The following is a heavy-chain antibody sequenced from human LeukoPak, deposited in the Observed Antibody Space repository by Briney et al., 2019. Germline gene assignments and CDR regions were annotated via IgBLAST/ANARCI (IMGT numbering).Heavy chain of an antibody. CDR3: AKDLASYDNYYYYMDV. CDR2: ISGSGVST. D-gene: IGHD5-18*01. V-gene: IGHV3-23*01. J-gene: IGHJ6*03. CDR1: GFTFSSNA. Sequence: GRSLRLSCVASGFTFSSNAMSWVRQAPGKGLEWVSSISGSGVSTYYADSVQGRFTISRDNSKNTLYLQMNSLRAEDTAVYYCAKDLASYDNYYYYMDVWGKGTTVTVSS.